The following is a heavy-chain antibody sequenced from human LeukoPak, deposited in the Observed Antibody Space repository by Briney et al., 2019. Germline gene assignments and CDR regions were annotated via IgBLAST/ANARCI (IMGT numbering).Heavy chain of an antibody. V-gene: IGHV5-51*01. Sequence: KGGESLKISCMGSGYTFTNYWIGWVRQMPGKGLELMGLIYPGDSDTRYSPSFQGQVTISADKSTNIAYLQWRSLKASESAMYYXXXXXSGRERWLDPWGQGTLVTVSS. CDR2: IYPGDSDT. CDR1: GYTFTNYW. D-gene: IGHD1-1*01. CDR3: XXXXSGRERWLDP. J-gene: IGHJ5*02.